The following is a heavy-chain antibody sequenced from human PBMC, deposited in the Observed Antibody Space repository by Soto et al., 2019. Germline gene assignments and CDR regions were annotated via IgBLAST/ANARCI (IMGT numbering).Heavy chain of an antibody. Sequence: QVQLVHSGAAVKKPGSSVKVSCKASGGTFSSYTISWVRQAPGQGLEWMGRIIPILGIANYAQKFQGRVTITADKSTSTAYMELSSLRSEDTAVYYCASVGSGWYLPFDYWGQGTLVTVSS. D-gene: IGHD6-19*01. V-gene: IGHV1-69*02. CDR3: ASVGSGWYLPFDY. J-gene: IGHJ4*02. CDR2: IIPILGIA. CDR1: GGTFSSYT.